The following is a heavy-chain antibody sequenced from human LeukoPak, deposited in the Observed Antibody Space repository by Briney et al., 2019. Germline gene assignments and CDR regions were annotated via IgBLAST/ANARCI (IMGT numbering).Heavy chain of an antibody. CDR2: IYYSGST. D-gene: IGHD3-9*01. V-gene: IGHV4-59*05. CDR3: AGESVRYFDWLHTNSPFDY. J-gene: IGHJ4*02. CDR1: GGSISSYY. Sequence: SETLSLTCTVSGGSISSYYWSWIRQPPGKGLEWIGSIYYSGSTYYNPSLKSRVTISVDTSKNQFSLKLSSVTAADTAVYYCAGESVRYFDWLHTNSPFDYWGQGTLVTVSS.